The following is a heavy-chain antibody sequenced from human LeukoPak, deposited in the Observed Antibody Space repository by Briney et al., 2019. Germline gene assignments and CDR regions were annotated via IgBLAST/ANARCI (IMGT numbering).Heavy chain of an antibody. J-gene: IGHJ4*02. Sequence: GGSLRLSCAASGFTFSSYEMNWVRQAPGKGLEWVSYISSSGSTIYYADSVKGRFTISRDNAKNSLYLQMNSLRAEDTAVYYCARRSGYDGSFYYLGQGNLVTGSS. V-gene: IGHV3-48*03. CDR2: ISSSGSTI. CDR1: GFTFSSYE. CDR3: ARRSGYDGSFYY. D-gene: IGHD5-12*01.